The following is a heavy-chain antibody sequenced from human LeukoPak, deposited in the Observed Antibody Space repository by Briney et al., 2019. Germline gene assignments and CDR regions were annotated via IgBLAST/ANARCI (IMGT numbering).Heavy chain of an antibody. CDR2: IKPDGSEK. CDR1: GSXTSSYW. V-gene: IGHV3-7*04. CDR3: ARNVFDY. Sequence: GGSLRLSCAASGSXTSSYWMSWVRQAPGKGLEWVANIKPDGSEKHYVDSVRGRFTISGDNAKNSLYLQMNSLRAEDTAVYYCARNVFDYWGQGTLVTVSS. J-gene: IGHJ4*02.